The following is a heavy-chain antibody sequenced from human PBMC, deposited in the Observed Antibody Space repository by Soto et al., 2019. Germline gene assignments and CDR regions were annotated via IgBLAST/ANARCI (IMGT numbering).Heavy chain of an antibody. CDR1: GGSISSGGYY. Sequence: TLSLTCSVSGGSISSGGYYWSWIRQHPGKGLEWIGYIYNSGSTYYNPSLKSRVTISVDTPKNQFSLKLSSVTAADTAVYYCARATYGPACDYWGQGTLVTVSS. V-gene: IGHV4-31*03. D-gene: IGHD2-2*01. CDR2: IYNSGST. CDR3: ARATYGPACDY. J-gene: IGHJ4*02.